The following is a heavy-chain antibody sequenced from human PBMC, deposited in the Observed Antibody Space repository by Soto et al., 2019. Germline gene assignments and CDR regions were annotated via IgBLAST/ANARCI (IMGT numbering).Heavy chain of an antibody. CDR1: GFTVSSYA. CDR2: ISGSGGST. J-gene: IGHJ4*02. CDR3: ASRSSGWYFDY. V-gene: IGHV3-23*01. Sequence: EVQLLESGGGLVQPGGSLRLSCAASGFTVSSYAMNWVRQAPGKGLEWVSVISGSGGSTYYADSVKGRFTISRDNSKNTLYLHMNSLRAEDMAVYYCASRSSGWYFDYWGQGTLVTVAS. D-gene: IGHD6-19*01.